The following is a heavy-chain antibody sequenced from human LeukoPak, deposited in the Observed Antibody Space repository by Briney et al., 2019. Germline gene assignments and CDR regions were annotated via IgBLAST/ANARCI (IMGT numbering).Heavy chain of an antibody. CDR3: APSVLSSFDY. CDR1: GFTFRSYP. D-gene: IGHD3-3*01. V-gene: IGHV3-23*01. CDR2: ISGRGDGI. Sequence: PGGSLRLSCAASGFTFRSYPMSWVRQAPGKGLEWVSSISGRGDGIYYADSVKGRFTISRDNSKNTLYLQMNSLRAEDTAVYYCAPSVLSSFDYWGQGTLVTVSS. J-gene: IGHJ4*02.